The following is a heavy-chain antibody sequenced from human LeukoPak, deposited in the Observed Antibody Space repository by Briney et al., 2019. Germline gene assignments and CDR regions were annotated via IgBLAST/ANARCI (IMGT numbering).Heavy chain of an antibody. CDR3: ARYSPISTADY. CDR2: MNPNSGNT. V-gene: IGHV1-8*03. J-gene: IGHJ4*02. Sequence: ASVKVSCKASGYTFTSYDINWVRQATGQGLEWMGWMNPNSGNTGYAQKFQGRVTITRNTSISTAYVELSSLRSEDTAVYYCARYSPISTADYWGQGTLVTVSS. CDR1: GYTFTSYD. D-gene: IGHD2-21*01.